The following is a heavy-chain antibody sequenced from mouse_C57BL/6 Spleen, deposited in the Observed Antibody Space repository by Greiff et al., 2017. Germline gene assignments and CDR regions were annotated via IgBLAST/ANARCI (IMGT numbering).Heavy chain of an antibody. CDR2: INPNNGGT. Sequence: EVQLQQSGPELVKPGASVKISCKASGYTFTDYYMNWVKQSHGKSLEWIGDINPNNGGTSYNQKFKGKATLTVDKSSSTAYMELRSLTSEDSAVYYCARRDYDGGPWFAYWGQGTLVTVSA. CDR1: GYTFTDYY. D-gene: IGHD2-4*01. J-gene: IGHJ3*01. CDR3: ARRDYDGGPWFAY. V-gene: IGHV1-26*01.